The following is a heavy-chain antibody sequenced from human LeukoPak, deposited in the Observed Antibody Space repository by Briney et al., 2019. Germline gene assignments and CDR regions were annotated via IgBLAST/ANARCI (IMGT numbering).Heavy chain of an antibody. CDR2: ISGSGGST. Sequence: PGGSLRLSCAASGFTFSSYAMSWVRQAPGKGLEWVSAISGSGGSTYYADSVKGRFTISRDNSKNTLHLQMNSLRAEDTAVYYCANPYYDFWSGYPPPPSYWGQGTLVTVSS. CDR3: ANPYYDFWSGYPPPPSY. CDR1: GFTFSSYA. V-gene: IGHV3-23*01. D-gene: IGHD3-3*01. J-gene: IGHJ4*02.